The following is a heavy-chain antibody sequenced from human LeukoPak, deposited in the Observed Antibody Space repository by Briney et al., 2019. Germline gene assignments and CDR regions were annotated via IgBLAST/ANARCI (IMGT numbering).Heavy chain of an antibody. CDR3: ATAPRRQQLVLKDY. CDR2: ISSSRSTI. D-gene: IGHD6-13*01. Sequence: PGGSLRLSCAAPGFTFSSYSMNWVRQAPGKGLEWVSYISSSRSTIYYADSVKGRFTISRDNAKNSLYLQMNSLRAEDTAVYYCATAPRRQQLVLKDYWGQGTLVTVSS. V-gene: IGHV3-48*04. CDR1: GFTFSSYS. J-gene: IGHJ4*02.